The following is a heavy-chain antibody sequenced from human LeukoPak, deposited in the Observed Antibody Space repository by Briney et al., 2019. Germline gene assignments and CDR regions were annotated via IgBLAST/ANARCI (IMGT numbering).Heavy chain of an antibody. CDR1: PDTFTRYG. D-gene: IGHD6-19*01. CDR3: ARVVRYSSGPLTDLFPYSFDY. Sequence: ASVKVSCKASPDTFTRYGITWVRQAPGQGLEWMGWIRAYNGDTNYAQKFQGRVTITRDTSTSTAYMELSSLRSEDTAVYYCARVVRYSSGPLTDLFPYSFDYWGQGALVTVSS. CDR2: IRAYNGDT. V-gene: IGHV1-18*01. J-gene: IGHJ4*02.